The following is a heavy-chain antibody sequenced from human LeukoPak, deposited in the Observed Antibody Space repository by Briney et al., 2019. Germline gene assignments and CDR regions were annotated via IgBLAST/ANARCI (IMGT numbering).Heavy chain of an antibody. CDR3: ASLEGGPSDGR. CDR1: GFPVKSRY. V-gene: IGHV3-53*01. D-gene: IGHD3-3*01. J-gene: IGHJ4*02. CDR2: IYSGGTT. Sequence: GGSLRLSCEVSGFPVKSRYMTWVRQPPGKGLECVAVIYSGGTTYHIDSVKGRFTISRDISKSTMYLEMKNMRVEDTATYYCASLEGGPSDGRWGQGTLVIVSS.